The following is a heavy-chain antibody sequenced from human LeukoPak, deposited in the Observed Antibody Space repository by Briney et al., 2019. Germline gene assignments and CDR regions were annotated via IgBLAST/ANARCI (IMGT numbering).Heavy chain of an antibody. CDR1: GFTVSSNY. J-gene: IGHJ4*02. CDR2: IYSGGST. D-gene: IGHD6-13*01. CDR3: ARMWTADEFDH. Sequence: GGSLRLSCAASGFTVSSNYMSWVRQAPGKGLEWVSVIYSGGSTYYADSVKGRFTISRDNSKNTLYLQMNSLRAEDTAVYYCARMWTADEFDHWGQGTPATVSS. V-gene: IGHV3-66*01.